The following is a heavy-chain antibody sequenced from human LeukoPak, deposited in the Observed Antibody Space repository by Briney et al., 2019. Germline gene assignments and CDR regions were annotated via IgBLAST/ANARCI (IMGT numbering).Heavy chain of an antibody. V-gene: IGHV3-9*01. CDR2: IIWNGDDV. D-gene: IGHD5-12*01. CDR1: RFTFDDYA. CDR3: TKDAYTRRGNGDYFDY. J-gene: IGHJ4*02. Sequence: GGSLRLSCTTSRFTFDDYAMHCVWPVPGRGVEWVSGIIWNGDDVAYADSVKGRLTTSRDNDKNSLFLQLSSLRPEETTSYYCTKDAYTRRGNGDYFDYWGQGTLVTVSS.